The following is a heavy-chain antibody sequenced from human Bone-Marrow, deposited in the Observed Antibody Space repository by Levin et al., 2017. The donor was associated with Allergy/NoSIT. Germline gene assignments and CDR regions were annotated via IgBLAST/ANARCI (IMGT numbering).Heavy chain of an antibody. D-gene: IGHD2-15*01. J-gene: IGHJ6*02. CDR2: IYHSGST. V-gene: IGHV4-30-2*01. CDR3: ARSRCSGGSCHTNYYYYGMDV. CDR1: GGSISSGGYS. Sequence: SQTLSLTCAVSGGSISSGGYSWSWIRQPPGKGLEWIGYIYHSGSTYYNPSLKSRVTISVDRSKNQFSLKLSSVTAADTAVYYCARSRCSGGSCHTNYYYYGMDVWGQGTTVTVSS.